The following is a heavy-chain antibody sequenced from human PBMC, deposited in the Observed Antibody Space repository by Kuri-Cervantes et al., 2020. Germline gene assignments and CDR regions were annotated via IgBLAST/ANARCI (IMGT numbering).Heavy chain of an antibody. Sequence: GGSLRLSCAASGFSFSTYAMTWVRQTPGRGLEWVSGLSGSGGTTYYADSVKGRFTISRDNSKNTLYLQMNSLRAEDTAVYYCAKVASEGYSYGDDAFDIWGQGTMVTVSS. V-gene: IGHV3-23*01. CDR3: AKVASEGYSYGDDAFDI. CDR1: GFSFSTYA. CDR2: LSGSGGTT. J-gene: IGHJ3*02. D-gene: IGHD5-18*01.